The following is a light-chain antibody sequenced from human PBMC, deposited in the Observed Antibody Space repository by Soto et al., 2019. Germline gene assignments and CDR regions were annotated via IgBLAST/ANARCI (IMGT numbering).Light chain of an antibody. CDR2: DVS. CDR1: SSDVGGYNF. J-gene: IGLJ1*01. V-gene: IGLV2-11*01. CDR3: CSYAGTYTIYV. Sequence: QSALTQPRSVSGSPGQSVTISCTGTSSDVGGYNFVSWYQQHPGKAPKLMIYDVSKRPSGVPDRFSGSKYDNTASLTISGLQAEDEADYYCCSYAGTYTIYVCGSGTKLTVL.